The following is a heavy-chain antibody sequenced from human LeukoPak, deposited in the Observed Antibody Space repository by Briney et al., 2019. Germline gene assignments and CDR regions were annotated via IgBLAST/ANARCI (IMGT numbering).Heavy chain of an antibody. CDR2: ISGSGGST. Sequence: GGSLRLSCAATGFTFSSYAMSWVRQAPGKGLEWVSSISGSGGSTYYADSVKGRFTISRDNSKNTLYLQMNSLRAEDTAVYYCAKGGRAAAGYDYWGQGTLVTVSS. D-gene: IGHD6-13*01. J-gene: IGHJ4*02. V-gene: IGHV3-23*01. CDR1: GFTFSSYA. CDR3: AKGGRAAAGYDY.